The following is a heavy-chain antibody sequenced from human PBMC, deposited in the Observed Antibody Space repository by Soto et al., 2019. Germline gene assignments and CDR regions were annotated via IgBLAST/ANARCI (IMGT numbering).Heavy chain of an antibody. D-gene: IGHD6-13*01. V-gene: IGHV3-33*01. Sequence: QVQLVESGGGVVQPGRSLRLSCAASGFTFSSYGMHWVRQAPGKGLEWVAVIWYDGSNKYYADSVKGRFTISRDNPKNTLYLQMNSLRAEDTAVYYCARDGAGHDAFDIWGQGTMVTVSS. CDR1: GFTFSSYG. CDR3: ARDGAGHDAFDI. J-gene: IGHJ3*02. CDR2: IWYDGSNK.